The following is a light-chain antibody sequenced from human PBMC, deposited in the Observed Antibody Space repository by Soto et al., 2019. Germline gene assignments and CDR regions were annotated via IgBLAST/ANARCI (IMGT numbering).Light chain of an antibody. CDR1: QSVSSSY. V-gene: IGKV3-15*01. CDR2: DAS. CDR3: QQYNNWPPTWT. Sequence: EIVLTQSPGTLSLSPGERATLSCRASQSVSSSYLAWYQQKPGQAPRLLIYDASTRATDIPARFTGSGSGTEFTLTISSLQSADFAVYYCQQYNNWPPTWTFGQGTKVDIK. J-gene: IGKJ1*01.